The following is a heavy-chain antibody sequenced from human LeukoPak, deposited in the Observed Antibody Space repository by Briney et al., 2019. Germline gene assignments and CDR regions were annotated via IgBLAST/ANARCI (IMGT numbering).Heavy chain of an antibody. CDR2: IYSDGST. Sequence: PGGSLRLSCAASGFRVSVNHMTWVRQPPGKGLEWVSLIYSDGSTHYADSVKGRFTISRDNSKDTVYLQMNSLRVDDTAVYYYMDMTAGWGQGTLVTVSS. CDR3: MDMTAG. CDR1: GFRVSVNH. J-gene: IGHJ4*02. D-gene: IGHD2-2*03. V-gene: IGHV3-66*02.